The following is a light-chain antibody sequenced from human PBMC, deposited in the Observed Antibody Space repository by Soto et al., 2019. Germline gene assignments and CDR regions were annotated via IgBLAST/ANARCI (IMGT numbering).Light chain of an antibody. J-gene: IGLJ1*01. CDR2: EGS. CDR3: CSYAGSNYYV. CDR1: SNDVGSYNL. Sequence: QSVLTQPASVSGSPGQSITISCTGTSNDVGSYNLVSWYQHHPGKAPKLMIFEGSKRPSGVFNRFSGSKSGNTASLTISWLQAEDEADFYCCSYAGSNYYVFGTGTKVTVL. V-gene: IGLV2-23*01.